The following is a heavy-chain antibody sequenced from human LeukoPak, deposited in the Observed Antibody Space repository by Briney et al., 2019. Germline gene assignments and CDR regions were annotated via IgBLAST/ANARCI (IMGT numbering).Heavy chain of an antibody. J-gene: IGHJ4*02. CDR3: AKEGSDGYSSGWYLDY. Sequence: GRSLRLSCAASGFTFSSYGMHWVRQAPGKGLEWVAVISYDGSNKYYADSVKGRFTISRDNSKNTLYLQMNSLSAEDTAVYYCAKEGSDGYSSGWYLDYWGQGTLVTVSS. CDR2: ISYDGSNK. D-gene: IGHD6-19*01. CDR1: GFTFSSYG. V-gene: IGHV3-30*18.